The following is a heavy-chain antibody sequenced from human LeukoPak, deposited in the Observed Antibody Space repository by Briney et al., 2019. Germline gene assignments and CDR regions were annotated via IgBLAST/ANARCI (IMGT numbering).Heavy chain of an antibody. V-gene: IGHV6-1*01. J-gene: IGHJ6*02. CDR3: ARATSTPGRYYYGMDV. D-gene: IGHD5-12*01. Sequence: SQTLSLTCAISGDSFSSNSAAWNWIRQSPSRGLEWLGRTYYRSKWYNDYAVSVKSRITINPDTSKNQFSLQLNSVTPEDTAVYYCARATSTPGRYYYGMDVWGQGTTVTVSS. CDR2: TYYRSKWYN. CDR1: GDSFSSNSAA.